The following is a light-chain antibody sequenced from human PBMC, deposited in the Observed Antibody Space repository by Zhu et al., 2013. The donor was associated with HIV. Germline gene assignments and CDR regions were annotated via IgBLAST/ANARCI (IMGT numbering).Light chain of an antibody. CDR1: TSDIGSYNY. Sequence: QSALTQPASVSGSPGQSVTISCTGTTSDIGSYNYVSWFQQHPGKAPQVIIYEVNDRPSGVPNRFSGSKSGNTASLTISGLQPEDEADYYCSSYTSSSTWVFGGVTKLTVL. J-gene: IGLJ2*01. CDR2: EVN. V-gene: IGLV2-14*01. CDR3: SSYTSSSTWV.